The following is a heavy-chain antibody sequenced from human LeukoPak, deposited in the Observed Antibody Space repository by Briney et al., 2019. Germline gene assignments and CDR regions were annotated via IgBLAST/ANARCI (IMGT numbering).Heavy chain of an antibody. J-gene: IGHJ4*02. CDR1: GGSFSGYY. Sequence: PSETLSLTCAVYGGSFSGYYWSWIRQPPGKGLEWIGEINHSGSTNYNPSLKSRVTISVDTSKNQFSLKLSSVTAADTAVYYCARRRGVSGWYVLPEYFDYWGQGTLVTVSS. CDR3: ARRRGVSGWYVLPEYFDY. V-gene: IGHV4-34*01. CDR2: INHSGST. D-gene: IGHD6-19*01.